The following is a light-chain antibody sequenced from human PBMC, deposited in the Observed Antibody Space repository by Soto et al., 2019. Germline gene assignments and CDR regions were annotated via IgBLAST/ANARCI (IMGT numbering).Light chain of an antibody. V-gene: IGLV4-69*01. J-gene: IGLJ3*02. CDR3: QTWGTCIWV. CDR1: SGYSTYG. CDR2: LNSDGSH. Sequence: QSVLTQSPSASASLGASVKLTCTLSSGYSTYGIAWHQQQPEKGPRFLMKLNSDGSHNKGDGIPDRFSGSSSGAERYLTISSLQLDDEADYYCQTWGTCIWVFGGETKLTVL.